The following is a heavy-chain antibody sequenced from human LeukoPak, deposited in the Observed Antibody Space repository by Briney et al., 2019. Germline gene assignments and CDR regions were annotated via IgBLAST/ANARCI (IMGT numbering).Heavy chain of an antibody. J-gene: IGHJ2*01. CDR1: GFTFSSYA. D-gene: IGHD1-26*01. CDR2: ISGNGGST. V-gene: IGHV3-23*01. Sequence: GGSLRLSCAASGFTFSSYAMSWVRQAPGKGLEWVSAISGNGGSTYYADSVKGRFTISRDNSKNTLYLQMNSLRAEDTAVYYCAKQLRGYWYFDPWGRGTLVTVSS. CDR3: AKQLRGYWYFDP.